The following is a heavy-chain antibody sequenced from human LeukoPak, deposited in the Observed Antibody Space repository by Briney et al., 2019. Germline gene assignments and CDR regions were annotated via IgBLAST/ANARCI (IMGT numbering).Heavy chain of an antibody. V-gene: IGHV4-61*02. J-gene: IGHJ6*03. Sequence: SETLSLTCTVSGGSISSGSYYWSWIRQPAGKGLEWIGRIYTSGSTNYNPSLKSRVTISVDTSKNHFSLKLSSVTAADTAVYYCARVVPAAIRGPYYYYYYMDVWGKGTTVTVSS. D-gene: IGHD2-2*02. CDR2: IYTSGST. CDR3: ARVVPAAIRGPYYYYYYMDV. CDR1: GGSISSGSYY.